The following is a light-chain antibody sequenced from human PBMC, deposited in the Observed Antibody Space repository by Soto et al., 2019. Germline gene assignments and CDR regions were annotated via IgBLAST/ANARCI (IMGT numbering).Light chain of an antibody. CDR1: QTINNNY. CDR2: GAS. CDR3: QHHGDLIG. J-gene: IGKJ4*01. V-gene: IGKV3-20*01. Sequence: IILTQSPGTLSLSPGERVTLSCKASQTINNNYVAWYQQRPGRAPRLLVYGASARATGIPDRFRGSGAGTDFPLTSSRLEPEDFAVYYCQHHGDLIGFGGGTKV.